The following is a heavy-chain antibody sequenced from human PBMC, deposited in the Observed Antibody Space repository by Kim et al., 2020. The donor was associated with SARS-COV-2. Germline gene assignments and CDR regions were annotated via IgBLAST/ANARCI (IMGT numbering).Heavy chain of an antibody. CDR2: K. D-gene: IGHD6-13*01. CDR3: ARVGSSSWYFDY. V-gene: IGHV3-7*03. J-gene: IGHJ4*02. Sequence: KYYVDSVKGRFTISRDNANNSLYLQMNSLRAEDTAVYYCARVGSSSWYFDYWGQGTLVTVSS.